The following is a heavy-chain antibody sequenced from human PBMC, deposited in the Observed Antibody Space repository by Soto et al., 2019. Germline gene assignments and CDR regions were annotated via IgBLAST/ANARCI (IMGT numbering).Heavy chain of an antibody. D-gene: IGHD3-22*01. Sequence: ASETLSLTCTVSGGSISSGGYYWSWIRQHPGKGLEWIGYIYYGGSTYYNPSLKSRATISGDTSKNQFSLKLSSVTAADTAVYYCARGGYYYENSGQNAYDYWGQGILVTVSS. CDR1: GGSISSGGYY. V-gene: IGHV4-31*03. CDR2: IYYGGST. J-gene: IGHJ4*01. CDR3: ARGGYYYENSGQNAYDY.